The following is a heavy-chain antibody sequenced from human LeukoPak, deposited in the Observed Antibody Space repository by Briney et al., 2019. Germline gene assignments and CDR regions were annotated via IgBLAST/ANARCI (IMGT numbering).Heavy chain of an antibody. CDR3: ARDGGRWLVLGWFDP. CDR1: GYSFTSYW. J-gene: IGHJ5*02. Sequence: GESLKISCKGSGYSFTSYWIGWVRQAPGQGLEWMGWINPNSGGTNYAQKFQGRVTMTRDTSISTAYMELSRLRSDDTAVYYCARDGGRWLVLGWFDPWGQGTLVTVSS. D-gene: IGHD6-19*01. CDR2: INPNSGGT. V-gene: IGHV1-2*02.